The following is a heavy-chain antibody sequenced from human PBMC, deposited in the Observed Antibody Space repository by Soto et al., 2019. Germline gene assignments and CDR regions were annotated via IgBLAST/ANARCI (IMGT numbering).Heavy chain of an antibody. CDR2: ISYDGSNK. J-gene: IGHJ5*02. D-gene: IGHD2-2*01. Sequence: QVQLVESGGGVVYPGRSLRLSCTASGFSFSSYGVHWVRQAPGKGLEWVAVISYDGSNKYYADSVKGRFTISRDNSKNTLYLQMNSLRAEDTAVYYCAKELGYCSSTSCYRGFDPWGQGTLVTVSS. V-gene: IGHV3-30*18. CDR3: AKELGYCSSTSCYRGFDP. CDR1: GFSFSSYG.